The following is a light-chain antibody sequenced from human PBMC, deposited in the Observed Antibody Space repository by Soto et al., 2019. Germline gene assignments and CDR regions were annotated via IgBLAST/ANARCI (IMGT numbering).Light chain of an antibody. CDR2: EVS. Sequence: QSALTQPAAVSGSPGQSITIACTGTSSDVGGYNYVSWYQQHPGKAPKLMIYEVSNRPSGVSNRSSGSKSGNTASLTISGLQAEDEADYYCSSYTSSSTLVVFVGGTKLTVL. CDR3: SSYTSSSTLVV. V-gene: IGLV2-14*01. J-gene: IGLJ2*01. CDR1: SSDVGGYNY.